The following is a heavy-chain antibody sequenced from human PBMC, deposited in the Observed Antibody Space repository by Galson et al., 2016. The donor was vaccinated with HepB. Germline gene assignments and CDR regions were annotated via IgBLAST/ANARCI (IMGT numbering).Heavy chain of an antibody. CDR2: ISVYNGNT. V-gene: IGHV1-18*01. CDR3: ARDSDCSGGNCYFDS. Sequence: QSGAEVKKPGASVKVSCKASGYTFSAYGTTWVRQAPGQGLEWMGWISVYNGNTNYAQRFRGRVTMTTDTSTSTAYMELRSLRSDDTAVYYCARDSDCSGGNCYFDSWGQGTLVTVSS. J-gene: IGHJ4*03. D-gene: IGHD2-15*01. CDR1: GYTFSAYG.